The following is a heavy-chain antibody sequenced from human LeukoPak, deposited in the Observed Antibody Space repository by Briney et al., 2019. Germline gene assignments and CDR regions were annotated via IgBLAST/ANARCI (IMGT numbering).Heavy chain of an antibody. V-gene: IGHV4-59*01. CDR1: GGSTSSYY. CDR3: ARDLYGSGSYFGY. CDR2: IYYSGST. J-gene: IGHJ4*02. D-gene: IGHD3-10*01. Sequence: PSETLSLTCTVSGGSTSSYYWSWIRQPPGKGLEWIGYIYYSGSTNYNPSLKSRVTISVDTSKNQFSLKLSSVTAADTAVYYCARDLYGSGSYFGYWGQGTLVTVSS.